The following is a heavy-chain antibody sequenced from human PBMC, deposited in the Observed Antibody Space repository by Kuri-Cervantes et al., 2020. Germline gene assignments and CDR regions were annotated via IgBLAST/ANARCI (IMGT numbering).Heavy chain of an antibody. Sequence: GGSLRLSCAASGFTFDDYAMHWVRQAPGKGLEWVSGISWNSGSIGYADSVKGRFTISRENAKNSLYLQMNSLRAGDTAVYYCARGSGKNPLPPSHWGQGTLVTVSS. V-gene: IGHV3-9*01. CDR1: GFTFDDYA. CDR3: ARGSGKNPLPPSH. D-gene: IGHD3-10*01. J-gene: IGHJ4*02. CDR2: ISWNSGSI.